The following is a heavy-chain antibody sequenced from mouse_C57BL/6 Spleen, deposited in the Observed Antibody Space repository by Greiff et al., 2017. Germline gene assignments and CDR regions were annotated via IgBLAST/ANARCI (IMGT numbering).Heavy chain of an antibody. CDR1: GYSITSGYY. V-gene: IGHV3-6*01. J-gene: IGHJ1*03. Sequence: EVQLQESGPGLVKPSPSLSLTCSVTGYSITSGYYWNWIRQFPGNKLEWMGYIRYDGSNNYNPSLKNRISITRDTSKNQFFLKLTSVTTEDTATYYCARVRLGYWYFDVWGTGTTVTVSS. D-gene: IGHD4-1*01. CDR3: ARVRLGYWYFDV. CDR2: IRYDGSN.